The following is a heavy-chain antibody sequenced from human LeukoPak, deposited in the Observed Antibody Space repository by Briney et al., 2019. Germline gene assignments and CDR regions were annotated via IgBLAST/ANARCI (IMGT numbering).Heavy chain of an antibody. J-gene: IGHJ5*02. CDR3: ARQARKMATIFSLSSGRFDP. D-gene: IGHD5-24*01. CDR1: GGSFSGYY. CDR2: INHSGST. V-gene: IGHV4-34*01. Sequence: SSETLSLTCAVYGGSFSGYYWSWIRQPPGKGLEWIGEINHSGSTNYNPSLKSRVTISVDTSKNQFSLKLSSVTAADTAAYYCARQARKMATIFSLSSGRFDPWGQGTLVTVSS.